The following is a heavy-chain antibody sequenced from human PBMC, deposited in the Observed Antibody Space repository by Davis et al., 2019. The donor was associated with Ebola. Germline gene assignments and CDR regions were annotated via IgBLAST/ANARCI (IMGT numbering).Heavy chain of an antibody. CDR3: ARRSKRGGMDV. Sequence: PSETLSLTCTVSGGSISSGDYYWSWIRQPPGKGLEWIGYIYYSGSTYYNPSLKSRVTISVDTSKNQFSLKLSSVTAADTAVYYCARRSKRGGMDVWGQGTTVTVSS. CDR1: GGSISSGDYY. CDR2: IYYSGST. J-gene: IGHJ6*02. V-gene: IGHV4-30-4*01.